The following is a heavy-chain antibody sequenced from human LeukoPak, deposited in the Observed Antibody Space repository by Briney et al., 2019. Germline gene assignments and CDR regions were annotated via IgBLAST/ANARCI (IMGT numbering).Heavy chain of an antibody. J-gene: IGHJ4*02. V-gene: IGHV3-23*01. CDR3: AKAPLSYDSSGPFDD. CDR2: ISGNGVST. Sequence: PGGSLRLSCATSGFTFSSYAMSWVRQAPGKGLKWVSAISGNGVSTYYADSVRGRFTISRDNSKNTLYLQMNSLRAEDTAVYYCAKAPLSYDSSGPFDDWGQGTLVTVSS. CDR1: GFTFSSYA. D-gene: IGHD3-22*01.